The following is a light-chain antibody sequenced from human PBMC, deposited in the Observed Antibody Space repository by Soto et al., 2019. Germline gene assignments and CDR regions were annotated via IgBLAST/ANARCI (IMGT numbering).Light chain of an antibody. V-gene: IGKV3-15*01. CDR1: QSVSSN. J-gene: IGKJ1*01. CDR2: GAS. CDR3: QQYNNSPGT. Sequence: EIVMTQSPATLSVSPGERATLSCRASQSVSSNLAWYQQTPGQAPRLLIYGASTRATGIPARFSGSGSGTEFTLTISSLQSEDFAVYYCQQYNNSPGTFGQGTKVDIK.